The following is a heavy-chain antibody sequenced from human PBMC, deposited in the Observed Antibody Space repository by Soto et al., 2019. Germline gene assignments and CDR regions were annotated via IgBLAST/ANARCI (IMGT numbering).Heavy chain of an antibody. V-gene: IGHV2-5*02. CDR2: IYWDDDK. J-gene: IGHJ4*02. D-gene: IGHD4-17*01. CDR3: AHRYADYSFDY. Sequence: QITLKESGPPLVKPTQTLTLTCTFSGFSLSTSGVGVGWIRQSPGKALEWLALIYWDDDKRYSPSLKSRLTITKDTSKNQVVLTMTNMDPVDTATYYCAHRYADYSFDYWGQGTLVTVSS. CDR1: GFSLSTSGVG.